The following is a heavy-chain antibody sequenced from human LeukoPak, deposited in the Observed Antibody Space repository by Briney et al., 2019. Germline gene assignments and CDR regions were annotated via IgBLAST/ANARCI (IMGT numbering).Heavy chain of an antibody. V-gene: IGHV1-69*13. D-gene: IGHD6-13*01. CDR1: GYTFTGYY. CDR2: IIPIFGTA. Sequence: SVKVSCTASGYTFTGYYMHWVRQAPGQGLEWMGGIIPIFGTANYAQKFQGRVTITADESTSTAYMELSSLRSEDTAVYYCARSNRIAAAGTPRNWFDPWGQGTLVTVSS. J-gene: IGHJ5*02. CDR3: ARSNRIAAAGTPRNWFDP.